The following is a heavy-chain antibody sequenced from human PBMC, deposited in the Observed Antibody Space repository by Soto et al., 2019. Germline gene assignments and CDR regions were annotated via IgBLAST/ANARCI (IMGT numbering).Heavy chain of an antibody. J-gene: IGHJ4*02. Sequence: SETLSLTCAVSGGSISSSNWWSWVRQPPGKGLEWIGEIYHSGSTNYNPSLKSRVTISVDKSKNQFSLKLNSVTAADTAMYYCASLNIEATSTHFDFWGQGNQVT. CDR1: GGSISSSNW. D-gene: IGHD5-12*01. CDR3: ASLNIEATSTHFDF. CDR2: IYHSGST. V-gene: IGHV4-4*02.